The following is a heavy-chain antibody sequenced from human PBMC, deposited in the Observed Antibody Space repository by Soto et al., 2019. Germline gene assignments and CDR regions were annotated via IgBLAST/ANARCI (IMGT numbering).Heavy chain of an antibody. J-gene: IGHJ6*03. CDR2: VYDSGST. CDR1: GGSISNYY. V-gene: IGHV4-59*01. CDR3: ARDPVGVGSTGKYYYLDV. Sequence: SETLSLTCSVSGGSISNYYWSWIRQPPGKGLEWIGNVYDSGSTNCNPSLKSRVTLSVDTSKNQFSLMLSSVTAADTAAYYCARDPVGVGSTGKYYYLDVWGTGTPVTVSS. D-gene: IGHD3-10*01.